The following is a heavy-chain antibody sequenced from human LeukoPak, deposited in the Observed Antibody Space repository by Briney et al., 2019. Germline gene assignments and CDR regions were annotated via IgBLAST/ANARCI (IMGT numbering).Heavy chain of an antibody. CDR2: IYYSGRT. Sequence: SETLSLTCNVSGVSVSSYYWSWIRQAPGKGLEWVGYIYYSGRTNSNPSLKSRVTISVDTSKNQFSLRLSSVTAADTAVYYCARVSVVVVQNTFDLWGQGTMVTVSS. CDR3: ARVSVVVVQNTFDL. D-gene: IGHD2-15*01. J-gene: IGHJ3*01. CDR1: GVSVSSYY. V-gene: IGHV4-59*02.